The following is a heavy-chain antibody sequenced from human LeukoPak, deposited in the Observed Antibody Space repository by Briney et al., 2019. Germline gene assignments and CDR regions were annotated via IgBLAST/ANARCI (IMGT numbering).Heavy chain of an antibody. CDR1: GFTFSDYY. CDR3: ARVGSSSGWPLDY. D-gene: IGHD6-19*01. CDR2: IPGSGDST. Sequence: GGSLRLSCAASGFTFSDYYMSWIRQAPGKGLEWVSTIPGSGDSTFYADSVKGRFTISRDNSKNTLYLQMNSLRAEDTAVYYCARVGSSSGWPLDYWGQGTLVTVSS. V-gene: IGHV3-23*01. J-gene: IGHJ4*02.